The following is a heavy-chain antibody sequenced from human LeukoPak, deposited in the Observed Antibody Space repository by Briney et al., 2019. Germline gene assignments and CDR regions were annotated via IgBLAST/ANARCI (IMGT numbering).Heavy chain of an antibody. CDR2: ISGSGGNT. CDR1: GFTFSSYA. D-gene: IGHD1-14*01. J-gene: IGHJ4*02. V-gene: IGHV3-23*01. Sequence: GGTLRLSCAASGFTFSSYAMSWVRQAPGKGLEWVSTISGSGGNTYYADSVKGRFTISRDNSKNTLYLQMNSLRAEDTAVYYCAKDQKSNTKPGYWGQGTLVTVSS. CDR3: AKDQKSNTKPGY.